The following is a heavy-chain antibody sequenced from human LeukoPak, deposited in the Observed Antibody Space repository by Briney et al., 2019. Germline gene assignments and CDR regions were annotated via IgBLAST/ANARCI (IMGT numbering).Heavy chain of an antibody. CDR3: ARGRFWSGDSYQDYYYYMDV. Sequence: AGSLTLSCAASAFTFSRYAMDWVRQAPGKGLEHVSTTSYNGDDTDYANSAKGRFTISRDNSKKPLSLQVGSLRPKEMAVYYCARGRFWSGDSYQDYYYYMDVWGKGTTVTVSS. D-gene: IGHD3-3*01. CDR2: TSYNGDDT. V-gene: IGHV3-64*01. J-gene: IGHJ6*03. CDR1: AFTFSRYA.